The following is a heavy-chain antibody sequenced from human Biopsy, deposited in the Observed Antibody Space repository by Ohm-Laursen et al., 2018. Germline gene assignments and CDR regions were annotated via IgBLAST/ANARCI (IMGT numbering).Heavy chain of an antibody. CDR1: GGSISSSY. J-gene: IGHJ4*02. CDR3: AKQWSYYESFTQHYRGDFDY. D-gene: IGHD3-16*01. CDR2: ISYSGST. V-gene: IGHV4-59*08. Sequence: SDTLSLTCSVSGGSISSSYWSWIRQPPGKGLEWIGYISYSGSTSYNPSLKSRVTISADTSKNQLSLTRSSLTAADTAVYFCAKQWSYYESFTQHYRGDFDYWGQGTLVIVSS.